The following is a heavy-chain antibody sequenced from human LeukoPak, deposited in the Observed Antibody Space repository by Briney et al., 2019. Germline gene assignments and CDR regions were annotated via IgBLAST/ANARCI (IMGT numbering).Heavy chain of an antibody. CDR1: GYTFTGYY. V-gene: IGHV1-2*02. J-gene: IGHJ4*02. Sequence: ASVKVSCKASGYTFTGYYMHWVRQAPGQGLEWMGWINPNSGGTNYAQKFQGRVTMTRDTSTSTVYMELSSLRSEDTAVYYCARGSSSYRIPSDYWGQGTLVTVSS. CDR2: INPNSGGT. CDR3: ARGSSSYRIPSDY. D-gene: IGHD6-6*01.